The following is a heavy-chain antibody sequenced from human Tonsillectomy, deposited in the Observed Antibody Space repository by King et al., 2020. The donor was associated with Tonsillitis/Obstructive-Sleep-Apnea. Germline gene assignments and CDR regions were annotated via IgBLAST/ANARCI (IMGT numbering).Heavy chain of an antibody. CDR3: ARLYGDYYSYYYYMDV. J-gene: IGHJ6*03. CDR2: IYYSGST. V-gene: IGHV4-59*08. D-gene: IGHD4-17*01. Sequence: VQLQESGPGLVKPSETLSLTCTVSGGSISSYYWSWLRQPPGKGLEWIGYIYYSGSTNYNPSLKSRVTISVDTSKNQFSLKLSSVTAADTAVYYCARLYGDYYSYYYYMDVWGKGTTVTVSS. CDR1: GGSISSYY.